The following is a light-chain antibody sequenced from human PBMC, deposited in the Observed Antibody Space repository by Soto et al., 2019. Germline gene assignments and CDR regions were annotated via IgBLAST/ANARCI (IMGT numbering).Light chain of an antibody. CDR3: QQYGNSPMP. Sequence: ETVLTQSPGTLSLSPGERATLSCRASQFVSSGYLAWYQQKPGQAPRLLVYEASTRATGTPDRFSGSGSGTDFTLTISRLEPEDFAVYHCQQYGNSPMPFGQGTRLEIK. V-gene: IGKV3-20*01. J-gene: IGKJ5*01. CDR2: EAS. CDR1: QFVSSGY.